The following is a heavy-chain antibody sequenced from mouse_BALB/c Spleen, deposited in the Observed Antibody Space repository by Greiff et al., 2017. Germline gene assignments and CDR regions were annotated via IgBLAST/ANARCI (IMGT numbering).Heavy chain of an antibody. J-gene: IGHJ3*01. CDR2: ISSGSSTI. D-gene: IGHD1-1*01. CDR1: GFTFSSFG. Sequence: EVKLMESGGGLVQPGGSRKLSCAASGFTFSSFGMHWVRQAPEKGLEWVAYISSGSSTIYYADTVKGRFTISRDNPKNTLFLQMTSLRSEDTAMYYCASYYGSSPAWFAYWGQGTLVTVSA. V-gene: IGHV5-17*02. CDR3: ASYYGSSPAWFAY.